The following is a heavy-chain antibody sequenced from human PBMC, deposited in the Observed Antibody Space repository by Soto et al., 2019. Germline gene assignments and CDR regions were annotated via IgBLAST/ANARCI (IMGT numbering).Heavy chain of an antibody. CDR2: TYYRSKWSN. D-gene: IGHD1-1*01. CDR1: GDSVSSNSAA. J-gene: IGHJ4*02. V-gene: IGHV6-1*01. Sequence: SQTLSLTCAVSGDSVSSNSAAWHWIRQSPSRGLEWLGRTYYRSKWSNDYAPSVKSRISINPDTSKNQFSLQLNSVVPEDTAVYYCARDTSSNWYIDYWGQGTLVTVSS. CDR3: ARDTSSNWYIDY.